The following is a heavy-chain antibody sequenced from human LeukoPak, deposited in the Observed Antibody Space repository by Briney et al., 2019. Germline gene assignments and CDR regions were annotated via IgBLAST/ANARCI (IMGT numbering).Heavy chain of an antibody. CDR1: GFTFSDYY. D-gene: IGHD6-19*01. CDR3: AKDRVSSGWLYYFDY. J-gene: IGHJ4*02. CDR2: ISGSGGST. Sequence: GGSLRLSCAASGFTFSDYYMSWIRQAPGKGLEWVSAISGSGGSTYYADSVKGRFTISRDNSKNTLYLQMNSLRAEDTAVYYCAKDRVSSGWLYYFDYWGQGTLVTVSS. V-gene: IGHV3-23*01.